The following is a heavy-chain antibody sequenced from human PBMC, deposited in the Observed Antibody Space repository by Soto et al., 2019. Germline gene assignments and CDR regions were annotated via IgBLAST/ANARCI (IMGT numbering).Heavy chain of an antibody. CDR1: GYTFTSYG. V-gene: IGHV1-18*01. Sequence: ASVKVSCKASGYTFTSYGISWVRQAPGQGLEWMGWISAYNGNTNYAQKLQGRVTMTTDTSTSTAYMELRSLRSDDTAVYYCARDVDRLHSSGWEDFDYWGQGTLVTVSS. J-gene: IGHJ4*02. D-gene: IGHD6-19*01. CDR2: ISAYNGNT. CDR3: ARDVDRLHSSGWEDFDY.